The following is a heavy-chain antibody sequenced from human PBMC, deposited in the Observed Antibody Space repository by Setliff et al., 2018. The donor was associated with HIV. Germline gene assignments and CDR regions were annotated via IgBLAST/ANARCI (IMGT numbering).Heavy chain of an antibody. J-gene: IGHJ6*03. CDR1: GFSLRTGGVG. CDR3: ARIHSSADYYYMDV. Sequence: SGPTLVNPTQTLTLTCSFSGFSLRTGGVGVSWIRQPPGKALEWLARIDWDDDKYHSTSLKTRLTISKDTSKNQVVLTMTNMDPVDTATYYCARIHSSADYYYMDVWGKGTTVTVSS. CDR2: IDWDDDK. D-gene: IGHD6-19*01. V-gene: IGHV2-70*11.